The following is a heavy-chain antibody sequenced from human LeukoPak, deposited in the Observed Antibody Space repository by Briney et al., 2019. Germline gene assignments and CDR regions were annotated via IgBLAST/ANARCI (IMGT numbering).Heavy chain of an antibody. CDR2: IYTSGST. Sequence: PSETLSLTCTVSGGSISSYYWSWIRQPAGKGLEWIGRIYTSGSTNYNPSLKSRVTMSVDTSKNQFSLKLSSVTAADTAVYYCARTNYDFWSGYSSLHYYYYYYMDVWGKGTTVTVSS. J-gene: IGHJ6*03. D-gene: IGHD3-3*01. V-gene: IGHV4-4*07. CDR3: ARTNYDFWSGYSSLHYYYYYYMDV. CDR1: GGSISSYY.